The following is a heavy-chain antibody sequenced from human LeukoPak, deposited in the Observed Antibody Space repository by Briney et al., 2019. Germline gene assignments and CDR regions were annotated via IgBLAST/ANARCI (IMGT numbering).Heavy chain of an antibody. CDR2: ISSSGSTI. CDR3: ARAEEGYCSGGSCYYYYDMDV. V-gene: IGHV3-48*03. J-gene: IGHJ6*02. CDR1: GFTFSSYE. D-gene: IGHD2-15*01. Sequence: GGSLRLSCAASGFTFSSYEVNWVRQAPGKGLEWVSYISSSGSTIYYADSVKGRFTISRDNAKNSLYLQMNSLRAEDTAVYYCARAEEGYCSGGSCYYYYDMDVWGQGTTVTVSS.